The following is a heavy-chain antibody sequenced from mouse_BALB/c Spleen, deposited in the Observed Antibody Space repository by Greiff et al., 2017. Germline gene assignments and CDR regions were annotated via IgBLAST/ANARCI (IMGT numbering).Heavy chain of an antibody. V-gene: IGHV1S137*01. CDR1: GYTFTDYA. Sequence: VQLQQSGAELVRPGVSVKISCKGSGYTFTDYAMHWVKQSHAKSLEWIGVISTYYGDASYNQKFKGKATMTVDKSSSTAYMELARLTSEDSAIYYCARGLYYYAMDYWGQGTAVTVSS. CDR2: ISTYYGDA. J-gene: IGHJ4*01. CDR3: ARGLYYYAMDY.